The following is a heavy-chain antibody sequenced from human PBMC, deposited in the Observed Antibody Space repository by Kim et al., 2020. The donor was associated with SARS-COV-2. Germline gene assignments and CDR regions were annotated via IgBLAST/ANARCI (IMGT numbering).Heavy chain of an antibody. V-gene: IGHV4-34*01. J-gene: IGHJ5*02. CDR1: GGSFSGYY. D-gene: IGHD5-12*01. CDR3: ARGVSGYDFLRWFDP. CDR2: INHSGST. Sequence: SETLSLTCAVYGGSFSGYYWSWIRQPPGKGLEWIGEINHSGSTNYNPSLKSRVTISVDTSKNQFSLKLSSVTAADTAVYYCARGVSGYDFLRWFDPWGQGTPFTVSS.